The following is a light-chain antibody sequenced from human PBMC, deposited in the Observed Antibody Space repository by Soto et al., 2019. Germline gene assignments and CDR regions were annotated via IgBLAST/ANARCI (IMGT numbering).Light chain of an antibody. J-gene: IGKJ5*01. CDR1: QSVSRR. CDR3: QHYGETPIT. Sequence: EIVLTQSTGTLSLSPGGRCTLSRRASQSVSRRLAWYQHRPGQSPRLLISGASMRASGVPVRFSGSGSGTDFTLTISRLEPEDFAVYYCQHYGETPITFGLGTRLDIK. V-gene: IGKV3-20*01. CDR2: GAS.